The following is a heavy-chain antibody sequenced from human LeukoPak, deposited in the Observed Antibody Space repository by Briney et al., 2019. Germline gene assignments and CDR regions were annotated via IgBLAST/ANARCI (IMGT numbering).Heavy chain of an antibody. CDR3: ARYGFGELSSYGMDV. Sequence: ASVKVSCKASGYTFTGYYMHWARQAPGQGLEWMGWINPNSGGTNYAQKFQGWVTMTRDTSISTAYMELSRLRSDDTAVYYCARYGFGELSSYGMDVWGKGTTVTVSS. V-gene: IGHV1-2*04. CDR1: GYTFTGYY. J-gene: IGHJ6*04. D-gene: IGHD3-10*01. CDR2: INPNSGGT.